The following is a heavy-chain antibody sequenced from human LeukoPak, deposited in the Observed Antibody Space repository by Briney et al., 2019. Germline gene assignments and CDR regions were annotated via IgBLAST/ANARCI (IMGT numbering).Heavy chain of an antibody. V-gene: IGHV3-49*03. Sequence: GGPLRLSCTASGFTFGDYAMSWIRQAPGKGLEWVGFIRSKAYGETADYAASVKGRFTISRDDSKAIAYLQMNSLKTEDTAVYHCTRDRGAYNLYDYWGQGTLVTVSS. CDR2: IRSKAYGETA. CDR1: GFTFGDYA. J-gene: IGHJ4*02. CDR3: TRDRGAYNLYDY. D-gene: IGHD1-1*01.